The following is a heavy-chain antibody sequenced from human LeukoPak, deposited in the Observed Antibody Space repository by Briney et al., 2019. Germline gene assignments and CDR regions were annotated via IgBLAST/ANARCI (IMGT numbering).Heavy chain of an antibody. CDR3: ARWRGSTSERSDY. V-gene: IGHV3-21*01. Sequence: GGSLRLSCAASGFTFSSYSMNWVRQAPGKGLEWVSSISSSSSYIYYADSVKGRFTISRDNAKNSLYLQMNSLRVEDTATYYCARWRGSTSERSDYWGQGTLVTVSS. CDR2: ISSSSSYI. J-gene: IGHJ4*02. CDR1: GFTFSSYS. D-gene: IGHD2-2*01.